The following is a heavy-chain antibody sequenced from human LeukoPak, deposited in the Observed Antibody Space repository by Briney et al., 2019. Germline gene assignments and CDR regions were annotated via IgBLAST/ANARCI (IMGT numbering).Heavy chain of an antibody. CDR1: GGSFSGYY. CDR2: INHSGST. J-gene: IGHJ4*02. V-gene: IGHV4-34*01. CDR3: ARGYEYCSSTSCSINDY. Sequence: SETLSLTCAVYGGSFSGYYWSWIRRPPGKGLEWIGEINHSGSTNYNPSLKSRVTISVDTSKNQFSLKLSSVTAADTAVYYCARGYEYCSSTSCSINDYWGQGTLVTVSS. D-gene: IGHD2-2*01.